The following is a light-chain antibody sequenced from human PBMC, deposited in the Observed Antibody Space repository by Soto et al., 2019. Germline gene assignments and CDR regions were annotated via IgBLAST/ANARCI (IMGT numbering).Light chain of an antibody. CDR2: EVS. V-gene: IGLV2-14*01. CDR3: NSYTSKSTGV. Sequence: QYALTQPASVSGSPGQSITISCTGNSSDVGGYNYVSWYQHHPGKAPKLIIYEVSNRPSGVSNRFSGSKSGNTASLTISGLQAEDEADYYCNSYTSKSTGVFGTGTKLTVL. J-gene: IGLJ1*01. CDR1: SSDVGGYNY.